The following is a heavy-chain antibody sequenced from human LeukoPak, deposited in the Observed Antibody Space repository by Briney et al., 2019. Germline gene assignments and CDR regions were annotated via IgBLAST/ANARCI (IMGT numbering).Heavy chain of an antibody. J-gene: IGHJ4*02. CDR3: AIMHGYYDGSGYWVQ. CDR2: ISPSGDRT. Sequence: PGGSLRLSCAASGFTFGSYGMSWVRQAPGKGLEWVSFISPSGDRTSNADSVEGRFTISRDNPRDTLYLQMNSLRDEDMAGYYCAIMHGYYDGSGYWVQWGQGTLVTVSS. D-gene: IGHD3-22*01. V-gene: IGHV3-23*01. CDR1: GFTFGSYG.